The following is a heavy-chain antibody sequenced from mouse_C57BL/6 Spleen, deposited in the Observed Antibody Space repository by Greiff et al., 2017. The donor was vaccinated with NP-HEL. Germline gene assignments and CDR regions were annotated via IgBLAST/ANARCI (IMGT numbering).Heavy chain of an antibody. D-gene: IGHD2-4*01. CDR1: GFSLSTFGMG. J-gene: IGHJ4*01. Sequence: QVTLKVSGPGILQPSQTLSLTCSFSGFSLSTFGMGVGWIRQPSGKGLEWLAHIWWDDDKYYNPALKSRLTSYKDTSKHQVFLKIANVATADTATYYCARIAGGLRRDYYAMDYWGQGTSVTVSS. CDR2: IWWDDDK. CDR3: ARIAGGLRRDYYAMDY. V-gene: IGHV8-8*01.